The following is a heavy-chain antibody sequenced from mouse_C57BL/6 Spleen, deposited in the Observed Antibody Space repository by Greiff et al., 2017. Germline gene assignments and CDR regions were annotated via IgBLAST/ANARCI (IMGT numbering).Heavy chain of an antibody. CDR2: INPNNGGT. V-gene: IGHV1-18*01. D-gene: IGHD1-1*01. Sequence: DVKLQESGPELVKPGASVKIPCKASGYTFTDYNMDWVKQSHGKSLEWIGDINPNNGGTIYNQKFKGKATLTVDKSSSTAYMELRSLTSEDTAVYYCARGLYYYGSPIYAMDYWGQGTSVTVSS. CDR3: ARGLYYYGSPIYAMDY. CDR1: GYTFTDYN. J-gene: IGHJ4*01.